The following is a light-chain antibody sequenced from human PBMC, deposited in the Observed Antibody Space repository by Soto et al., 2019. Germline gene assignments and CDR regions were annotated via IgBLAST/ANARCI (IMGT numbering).Light chain of an antibody. Sequence: EVVLTQSPGTVSLSPGERVTLSCRASQSVISNYLAWYQQRPGQAPRLLIYAASSRATGIPDRFSGSGSGTDFTLSFSSLEPEDFAVYYCQQYGSSLTWTFGQGTKVEMK. J-gene: IGKJ1*01. V-gene: IGKV3-20*01. CDR1: QSVISNY. CDR3: QQYGSSLTWT. CDR2: AAS.